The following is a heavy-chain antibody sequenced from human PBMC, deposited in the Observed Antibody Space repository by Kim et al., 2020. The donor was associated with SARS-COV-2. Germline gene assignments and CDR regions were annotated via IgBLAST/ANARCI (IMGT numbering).Heavy chain of an antibody. D-gene: IGHD2-15*01. Sequence: YADSVKGRFTISRDNSKSTLYLQMGSLRADDSAVYYCSARVAATSSRYFHHWGQGTLVTVSS. V-gene: IGHV3-23*01. J-gene: IGHJ1*01. CDR3: SARVAATSSRYFHH.